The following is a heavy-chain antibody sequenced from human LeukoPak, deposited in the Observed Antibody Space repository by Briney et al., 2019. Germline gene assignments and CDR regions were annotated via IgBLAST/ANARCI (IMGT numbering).Heavy chain of an antibody. Sequence: PGGSLRLSCAASGFTFSTFSMNWVRQAPGKGLEWVSYISPSSGNIHYADSVRGRSTISRDNAKNSRYLQVNSLRDEDTAMYFCARAAYSSGPDYWGQGTLVTVSS. CDR3: ARAAYSSGPDY. CDR1: GFTFSTFS. D-gene: IGHD6-19*01. CDR2: ISPSSGNI. J-gene: IGHJ4*02. V-gene: IGHV3-48*02.